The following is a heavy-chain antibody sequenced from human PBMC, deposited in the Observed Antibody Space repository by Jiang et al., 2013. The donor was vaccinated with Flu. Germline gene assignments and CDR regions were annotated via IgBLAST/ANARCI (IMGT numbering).Heavy chain of an antibody. D-gene: IGHD6-19*01. J-gene: IGHJ4*02. CDR2: IYYSGST. Sequence: PGLVKPSETLSLTCTVSGGSISSSSYYWGWIRQPPGKGLEWIGSIYYSGSTYYNPSLKSRVTISVDTSKNQFSLKLSSVTAADTAVYYCARPDQPGYSSGWSHLDGYWGQGTLVTVSS. V-gene: IGHV4-39*01. CDR3: ARPDQPGYSSGWSHLDGY. CDR1: GGSISSSSYY.